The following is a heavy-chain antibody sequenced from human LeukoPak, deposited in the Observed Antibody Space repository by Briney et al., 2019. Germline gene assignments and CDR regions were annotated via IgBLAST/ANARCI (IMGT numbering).Heavy chain of an antibody. CDR3: ARLSANSSAYFFDY. D-gene: IGHD3-22*01. CDR1: GFTVGSNY. Sequence: GGSLRLSCAASGFTVGSNYMSWVRQAPGKGLEWVSIIYRGGSTNYADSVKGRFTISRDTSKNTLFLQMNSLRAEDTAVYYCARLSANSSAYFFDYWGQGTLVTVSS. V-gene: IGHV3-66*04. CDR2: IYRGGST. J-gene: IGHJ4*02.